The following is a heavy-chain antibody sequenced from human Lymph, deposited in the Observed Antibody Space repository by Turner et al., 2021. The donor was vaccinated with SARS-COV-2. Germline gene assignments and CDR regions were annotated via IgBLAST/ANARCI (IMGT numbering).Heavy chain of an antibody. CDR2: IYYSEST. Sequence: QVQLQESGPALVKPSETLSVTCTVSGGSISSYYWSWIRQPPGKGLEWIGYIYYSESTNYDPTLKSRVTISVDTSKNQFSLRLSSVTAADSAVYYCARGFDYWGQGTLVTVSS. CDR3: ARGFDY. V-gene: IGHV4-59*08. CDR1: GGSISSYY. J-gene: IGHJ4*02.